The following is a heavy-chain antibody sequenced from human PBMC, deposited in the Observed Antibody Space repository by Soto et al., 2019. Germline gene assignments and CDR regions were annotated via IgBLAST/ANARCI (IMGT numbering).Heavy chain of an antibody. CDR1: GYTFTSYG. D-gene: IGHD3-22*01. V-gene: IGHV1-18*01. J-gene: IGHJ4*02. CDR2: ISAYNGNT. CDR3: AREGDYYDSSGYYGY. Sequence: QVQLVQSGAEVKKPGASVKVSCKASGYTFTSYGISWVRQAPGQGLERMGWISAYNGNTNYAQKLQGRVTMTTDTSTSRGYMELRSLRSDDTGVYYCAREGDYYDSSGYYGYWGQGTLVTVSS.